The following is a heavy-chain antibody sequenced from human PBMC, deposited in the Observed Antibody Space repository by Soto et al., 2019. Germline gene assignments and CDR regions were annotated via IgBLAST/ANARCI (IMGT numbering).Heavy chain of an antibody. CDR2: IDDSGGNT. V-gene: IGHV3-23*01. CDR1: GFTFINYA. CDR3: AKDVILSAPLPCFDI. Sequence: GGSLRLSCEVSGFTFINYAMSWVRQAPGKGLEWVSGIDDSGGNTYYADSMKGRFSISRDNSKNTLYLQMNGLRVEDTAVYYCAKDVILSAPLPCFDICGKSTLVALCS. J-gene: IGHJ5*02. D-gene: IGHD2-15*01.